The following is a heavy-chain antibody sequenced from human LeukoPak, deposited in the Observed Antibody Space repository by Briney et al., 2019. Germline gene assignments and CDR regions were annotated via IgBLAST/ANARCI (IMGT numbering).Heavy chain of an antibody. CDR1: GGSISSSSYY. Sequence: SETLSLTCTVSGGSISSSSYYWGWIRQPPGKGLEWIGSIYYSGSTYYNPSLKSRVTISVDTSKNQFSLKLSSVIAADTAVYYCAKGRAGNYYYDSSDYWGQGTLVTVSS. V-gene: IGHV4-39*07. D-gene: IGHD3-22*01. J-gene: IGHJ4*02. CDR3: AKGRAGNYYYDSSDY. CDR2: IYYSGST.